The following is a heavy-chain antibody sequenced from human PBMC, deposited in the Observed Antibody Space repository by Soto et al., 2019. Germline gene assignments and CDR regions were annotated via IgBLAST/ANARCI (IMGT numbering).Heavy chain of an antibody. CDR1: GHTSSIYH. D-gene: IGHD1-1*01. CDR3: AREPATAKPEGVDF. CDR2: INPNSGGT. Sequence: SVKVFFVASGHTSSIYHIRWVRPPAGQGLEWMGWINPNSGGTKYAPKFQGGVTMTRDTSITTAYMELSRLRSGDTAVYYCAREPATAKPEGVDFWGQGTLVTVSS. J-gene: IGHJ4*02. V-gene: IGHV1-2*02.